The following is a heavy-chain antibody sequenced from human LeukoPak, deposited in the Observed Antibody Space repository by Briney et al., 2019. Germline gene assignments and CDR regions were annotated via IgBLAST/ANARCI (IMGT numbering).Heavy chain of an antibody. CDR1: GFTFDDYG. CDR3: ARASYDSSGYYYDLDFDY. Sequence: GGSLRLSCAASGFTFDDYGMSWVRQAPGKGLELVSGINWNGGSTGYADSVKGRFTISRDNAKNSLYLQMNSLRAEDTALYYCARASYDSSGYYYDLDFDYWGQGTLVTVSS. CDR2: INWNGGST. D-gene: IGHD3-22*01. V-gene: IGHV3-20*04. J-gene: IGHJ4*02.